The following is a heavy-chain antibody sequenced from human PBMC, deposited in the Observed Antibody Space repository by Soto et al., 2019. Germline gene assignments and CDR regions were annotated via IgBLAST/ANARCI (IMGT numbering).Heavy chain of an antibody. CDR1: GGSFSGYY. D-gene: IGHD1-26*01. J-gene: IGHJ4*02. CDR2: INHSGST. V-gene: IGHV4-34*01. Sequence: SETLSLTCAVYGGSFSGYYWSWIRQPPGKGLEWIGEINHSGSTNYNPSLKSRVTISVDTSKNQFSLKLSSVTAADTAVYYCARGIIVGAIRSRRSLVDYWGQGTLVTVSS. CDR3: ARGIIVGAIRSRRSLVDY.